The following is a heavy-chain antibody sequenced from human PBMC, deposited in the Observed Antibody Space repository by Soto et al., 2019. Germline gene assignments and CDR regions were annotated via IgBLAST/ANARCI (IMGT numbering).Heavy chain of an antibody. CDR3: AGTPGDAFHI. V-gene: IGHV4-34*01. CDR1: GGSFSGYY. Sequence: QVHLQQWGAGLLKPSETLSLTCAVYGGSFSGYYWNWIRQPPGKGLEWIAEGSHSGNTNYNPSLKSRVTISLDTSRNQCSLMLTSVTDADTAVYYCAGTPGDAFHIWDEGTMVTVSS. CDR2: GSHSGNT. J-gene: IGHJ3*02. D-gene: IGHD1-26*01.